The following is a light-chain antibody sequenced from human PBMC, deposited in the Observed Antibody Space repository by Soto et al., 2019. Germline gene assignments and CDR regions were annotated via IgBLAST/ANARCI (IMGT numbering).Light chain of an antibody. J-gene: IGKJ2*02. CDR2: DAS. CDR3: QHYNTHSPPCT. Sequence: DIQTTQSPSTLSASVGDRVTITCRASQSISTWLAWYQQKPGKAPKLLTYDASSLESGVPSRFSGSGSGTEFTLTIGSLQPDDFATYYCQHYNTHSPPCTFGQGTKLEIK. V-gene: IGKV1-5*01. CDR1: QSISTW.